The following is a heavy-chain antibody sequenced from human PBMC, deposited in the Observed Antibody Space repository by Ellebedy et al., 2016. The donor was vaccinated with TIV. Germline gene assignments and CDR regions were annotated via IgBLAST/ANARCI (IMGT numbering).Heavy chain of an antibody. V-gene: IGHV5-51*01. CDR3: ARNLGYCSGGSCLTAFDI. Sequence: GESLKISCKGSGYSFTSYWIGWVRQMPGKGLEWMGIIYPDDSDTRYSPSFQGQVTISADKSISTAYLQWSSLKASDTAMYYCARNLGYCSGGSCLTAFDIWGQGTMVTVSS. CDR1: GYSFTSYW. J-gene: IGHJ3*02. D-gene: IGHD2-15*01. CDR2: IYPDDSDT.